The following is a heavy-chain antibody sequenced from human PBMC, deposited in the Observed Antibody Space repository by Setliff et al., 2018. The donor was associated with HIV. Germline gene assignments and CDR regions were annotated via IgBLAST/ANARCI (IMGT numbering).Heavy chain of an antibody. Sequence: TLSLTCTVSGGSISSSHDFWNWIRQPPGKGLEWIGAISYGGITYYNPSLTSRVTISVDTSKNQFSLKLSSVTAADTAVYFCARDPYCSGDGCFRYYQHWGRGTLVTVSS. J-gene: IGHJ1*01. V-gene: IGHV4-39*07. CDR2: ISYGGIT. D-gene: IGHD2-15*01. CDR1: GGSISSSHDF. CDR3: ARDPYCSGDGCFRYYQH.